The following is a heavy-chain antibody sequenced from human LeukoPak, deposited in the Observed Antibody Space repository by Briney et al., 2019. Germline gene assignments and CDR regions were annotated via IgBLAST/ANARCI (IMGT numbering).Heavy chain of an antibody. V-gene: IGHV1-18*01. CDR2: ISAYSGNT. D-gene: IGHD3-10*01. Sequence: ASVKVSCKASGYTFTSYGITWVRQAPGQGLEWMGWISAYSGNTNYAQRLQGRVTMTTDTSTSTAYMELRSLRSDDTAVYYCARILWLSLGRAPNWFDPWGQGTLVTVSS. CDR3: ARILWLSLGRAPNWFDP. CDR1: GYTFTSYG. J-gene: IGHJ5*02.